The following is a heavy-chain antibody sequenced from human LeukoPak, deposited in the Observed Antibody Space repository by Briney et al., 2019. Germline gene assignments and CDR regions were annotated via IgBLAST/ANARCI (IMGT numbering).Heavy chain of an antibody. CDR2: INSDGRST. CDR1: GFTLFSYW. Sequence: GGSLRLSCAASGFTLFSYWMHWVRQAPGKGLVWVSRINSDGRSTSYADSVRGRFTISRDNAKNTLYLQMNSLRAEDTAVYYCARDPDRSGWSTFDYWGRGTLVTVSS. V-gene: IGHV3-74*01. D-gene: IGHD6-19*01. CDR3: ARDPDRSGWSTFDY. J-gene: IGHJ4*02.